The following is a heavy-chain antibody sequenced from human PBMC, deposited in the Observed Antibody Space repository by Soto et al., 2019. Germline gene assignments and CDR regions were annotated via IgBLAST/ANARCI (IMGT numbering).Heavy chain of an antibody. CDR1: GGYISSYY. CDR2: IYYSGST. D-gene: IGHD3-16*02. Sequence: SETLSLTCTVSGGYISSYYWSWIRQPPGKGLEWIGYIYYSGSTNYNPSLKSRVTISVDTSKNQFSLKLSSVTAADTAVYYCARLMITFGGVIGPFDYWGQGTLVTVSS. CDR3: ARLMITFGGVIGPFDY. V-gene: IGHV4-59*08. J-gene: IGHJ4*02.